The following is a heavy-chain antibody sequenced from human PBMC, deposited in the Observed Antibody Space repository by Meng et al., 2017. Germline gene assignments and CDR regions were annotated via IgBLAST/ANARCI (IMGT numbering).Heavy chain of an antibody. CDR1: GGSFSGYY. Sequence: SETLSLTCAVYGGSFSGYYWSWIRHPPGKGLEWIGEINHSGSTNYNPSLKSRVTISVDTSKNQFSLKLSSVTAADTAVYYCARGPLTSSSWYRGYYYGMDVWGQGTTVTVSS. CDR3: ARGPLTSSSWYRGYYYGMDV. CDR2: INHSGST. J-gene: IGHJ6*02. V-gene: IGHV4-34*01. D-gene: IGHD6-13*01.